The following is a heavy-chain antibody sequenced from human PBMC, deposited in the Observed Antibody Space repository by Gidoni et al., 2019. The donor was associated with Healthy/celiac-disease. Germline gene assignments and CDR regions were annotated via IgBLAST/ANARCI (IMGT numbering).Heavy chain of an antibody. CDR3: ARAAGGSYLKGYWYFDL. V-gene: IGHV4-61*02. D-gene: IGHD1-26*01. J-gene: IGHJ2*01. Sequence: QVQLQESGPGLVKPSQTLSLTCTVSGGSISSGSYYWSWIRQPAGKGLEWIGRIYTSGSTHYNPSLKSRVTMSVDTSKNQFSLKLSSVTAADTAVYYCARAAGGSYLKGYWYFDLWGRGTLVTVSS. CDR1: GGSISSGSYY. CDR2: IYTSGST.